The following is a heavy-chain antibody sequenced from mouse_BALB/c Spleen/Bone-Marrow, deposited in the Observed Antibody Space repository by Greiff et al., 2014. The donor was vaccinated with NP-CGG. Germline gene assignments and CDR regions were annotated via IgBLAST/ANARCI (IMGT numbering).Heavy chain of an antibody. V-gene: IGHV5-6-3*01. CDR1: GFTFSSYG. D-gene: IGHD2-3*01. J-gene: IGHJ4*01. CDR2: INSNGXXX. Sequence: EVKLVESGGGLVQPGGSLKLSCAASGFTFSSYGMSWVRQTPDKRLELVATINSNGXXXXXXXXXXXXXXXXXXXAKNTLYLQMSSLKSEDTAMYYCARDGYYVFYAMEYWGQGTSVTVSS. CDR3: ARDGYYVFYAMEY.